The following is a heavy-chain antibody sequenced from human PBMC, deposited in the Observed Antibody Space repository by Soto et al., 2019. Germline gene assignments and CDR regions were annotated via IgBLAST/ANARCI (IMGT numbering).Heavy chain of an antibody. Sequence: SETLSLTCTVSGGSISSSSYYWGWIRQPPGKGLEWIGCIYYSGSTNYNPSLKSRVTISVDTSKNQFSLKLSAVTAADTAVYYRARAATNHLFDYWGQGTLVTVSS. V-gene: IGHV4-39*07. CDR1: GGSISSSSYY. J-gene: IGHJ4*02. CDR3: ARAATNHLFDY. CDR2: IYYSGST.